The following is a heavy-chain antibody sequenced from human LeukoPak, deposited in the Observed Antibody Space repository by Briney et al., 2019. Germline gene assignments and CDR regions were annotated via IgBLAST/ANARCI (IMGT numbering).Heavy chain of an antibody. D-gene: IGHD2-21*01. J-gene: IGHJ3*02. CDR2: ISSSSSYI. V-gene: IGHV3-21*01. CDR3: ARHPPYCGGECYPHAFDI. CDR1: GFTFSSYS. Sequence: GGSLRLSCAASGFTFSSYSMNWVRQAPGKGLEWVSSISSSSSYIYYADSVKGRFTISRENAKNSLYLQMNSLRAEDTAVYYCARHPPYCGGECYPHAFDIWGQGAMVTVSS.